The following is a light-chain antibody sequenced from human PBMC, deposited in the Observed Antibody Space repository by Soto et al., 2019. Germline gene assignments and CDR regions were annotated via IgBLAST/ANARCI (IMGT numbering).Light chain of an antibody. CDR3: QQYYIYPHT. J-gene: IGKJ1*01. CDR1: QGISSY. V-gene: IGKV1-8*01. CDR2: GAS. Sequence: AIRMTQSPSSFSASTGDRVTITCRASQGISSYLAWYQQKPGKAPKLLIYGASTLQSGVPSRFSGSVSGTDFTLTISCLQSEDFATYYCQQYYIYPHTFGQGTKVEIK.